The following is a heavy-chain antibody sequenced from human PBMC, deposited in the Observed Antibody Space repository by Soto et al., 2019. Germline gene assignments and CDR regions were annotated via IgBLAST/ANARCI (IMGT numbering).Heavy chain of an antibody. Sequence: GESLKISCKGSGYSFTSYWIGWVRQMPGKGLECMGIIYPGDSDTRYSPSFQGQVTISADKSISTAYLQWSSLKASDTAMYYCARQALYYDSDYYFDYWGQGTLVTVSS. CDR1: GYSFTSYW. V-gene: IGHV5-51*01. D-gene: IGHD3-22*01. CDR3: ARQALYYDSDYYFDY. J-gene: IGHJ4*02. CDR2: IYPGDSDT.